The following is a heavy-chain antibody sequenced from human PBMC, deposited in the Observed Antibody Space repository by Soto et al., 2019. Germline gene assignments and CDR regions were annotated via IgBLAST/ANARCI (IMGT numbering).Heavy chain of an antibody. D-gene: IGHD3-10*01. J-gene: IGHJ6*02. V-gene: IGHV4-61*01. Sequence: SETLSLTCTVSGDSVTSVSDYWSWIRQPPGKGLEWIGYIYYSGSADYNPSLGSRVTISIDTSKNQFSLKLTSVTAADTAVYYCARGVGFGYYYYHMDLWGQGTTVS. CDR1: GDSVTSVSDY. CDR3: ARGVGFGYYYYHMDL. CDR2: IYYSGSA.